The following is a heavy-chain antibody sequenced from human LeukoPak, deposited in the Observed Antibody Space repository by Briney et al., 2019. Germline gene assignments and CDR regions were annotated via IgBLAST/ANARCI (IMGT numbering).Heavy chain of an antibody. Sequence: PGGSLRLSCAASGFTFSSYGMHWVRQAPGKGLEWVAVISYDGSNKYYADSVKGRFTISRDNSKNTLYLQMNSLRAEDTAVYYCARSDPNNYDRYFDYWGQGTLVTVSS. CDR1: GFTFSSYG. CDR3: ARSDPNNYDRYFDY. CDR2: ISYDGSNK. V-gene: IGHV3-30*03. D-gene: IGHD3-10*02. J-gene: IGHJ4*02.